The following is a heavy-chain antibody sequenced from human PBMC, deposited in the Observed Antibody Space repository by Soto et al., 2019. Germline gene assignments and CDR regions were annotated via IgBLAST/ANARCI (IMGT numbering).Heavy chain of an antibody. V-gene: IGHV4-61*01. Sequence: QVQLQESGPGLVKPSETLSLTCTVSGGSVSSGSYYWSWIRQPPGKGLEWIGYIYYSGSTNYNPSLKSRVNISVDTSKNQVSLKLSSVTAADTAVYYCARGIEGWYQGRYYYGMDVWGQGTTVTVSS. D-gene: IGHD6-19*01. CDR1: GGSVSSGSYY. CDR2: IYYSGST. CDR3: ARGIEGWYQGRYYYGMDV. J-gene: IGHJ6*02.